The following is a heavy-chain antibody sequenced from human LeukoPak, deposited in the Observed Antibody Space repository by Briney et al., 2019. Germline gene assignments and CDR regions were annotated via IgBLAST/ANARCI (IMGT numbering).Heavy chain of an antibody. Sequence: GGSLTLPCVVSVDPLSLSWMHGARQSPGKGGVWVSRINTDGRNTIYADSGKGRFTISRDNAKNTLYLQMNSLRAEDTAVYYCARDQSIAGPTTVDYWGKGTLVSVSS. CDR3: ARDQSIAGPTTVDY. D-gene: IGHD6-6*01. CDR1: VDPLSLSW. J-gene: IGHJ4*02. CDR2: INTDGRNT. V-gene: IGHV3-74*01.